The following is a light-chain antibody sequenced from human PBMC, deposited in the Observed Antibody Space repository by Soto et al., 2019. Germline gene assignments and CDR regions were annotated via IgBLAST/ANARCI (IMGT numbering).Light chain of an antibody. J-gene: IGKJ2*03. V-gene: IGKV1-5*03. Sequence: DIQMTQSPSTLSASEGDRVTITCRASQSISSWLAWYQQKPGKAPKLLIYKASNLQGGVPGRFSGSGFGTEFTLTISSLQPDDVATYYCQQYSSYPYSFGQGTKLENK. CDR3: QQYSSYPYS. CDR1: QSISSW. CDR2: KAS.